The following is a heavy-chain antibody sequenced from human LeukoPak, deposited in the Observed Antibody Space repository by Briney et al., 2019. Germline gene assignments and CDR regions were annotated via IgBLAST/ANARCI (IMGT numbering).Heavy chain of an antibody. CDR1: GGSISSGSYY. Sequence: SQTLSLTCTVSGGSISSGSYYWTWIRQPAGKGLEWIGRIYSSGGTNYNPSLKSRVTISVDTSKNQFSLKLSSVTAADTAVYYCARGRRAEQLVLDYYYMDVWGKGTTVTVSS. D-gene: IGHD6-6*01. J-gene: IGHJ6*03. CDR3: ARGRRAEQLVLDYYYMDV. V-gene: IGHV4-61*02. CDR2: IYSSGGT.